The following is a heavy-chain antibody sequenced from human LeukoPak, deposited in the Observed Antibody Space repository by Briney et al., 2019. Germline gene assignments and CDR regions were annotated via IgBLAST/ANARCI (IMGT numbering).Heavy chain of an antibody. J-gene: IGHJ5*02. V-gene: IGHV4-61*02. D-gene: IGHD3-10*01. Sequence: PSQTLSFTCTVSGGSISSGSYYWSWIRQPAGKGLEWIGRIYTSGSTNYNPSLKSRVTISVDTSKNQFSLKLSSVTAADTAVYYCARDSVFSTMVRGVITKYNWFDPWGQGTLVTVSS. CDR3: ARDSVFSTMVRGVITKYNWFDP. CDR2: IYTSGST. CDR1: GGSISSGSYY.